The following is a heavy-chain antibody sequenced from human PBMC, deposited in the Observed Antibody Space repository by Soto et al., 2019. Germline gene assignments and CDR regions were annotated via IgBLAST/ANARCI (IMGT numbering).Heavy chain of an antibody. CDR3: ARVESELHYYYYGIDV. Sequence: QVQLQQWGAGLLKPSETLSLTCAVYGGSFSGYYWSWIRQPPGKGLEWIGEINHSGSTNYNPSLKSRVTISVDTPKSQFSRKFSSVTAADTAVYYCARVESELHYYYYGIDVGGRGNTVIVSS. CDR1: GGSFSGYY. D-gene: IGHD1-26*01. J-gene: IGHJ6*02. V-gene: IGHV4-34*01. CDR2: INHSGST.